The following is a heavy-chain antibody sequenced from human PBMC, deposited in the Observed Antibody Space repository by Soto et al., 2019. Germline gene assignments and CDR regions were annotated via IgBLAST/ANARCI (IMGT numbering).Heavy chain of an antibody. CDR3: ARSTMVRGVIHWFDP. V-gene: IGHV4-38-2*01. J-gene: IGHJ5*02. CDR1: CYSIISGYY. Sequence: SETLSLTCAFSCYSIISGYYWGWIRQPPGKGLEWIGSIYHSGSTYYNPSLKSRVTISVDTSKNQFSLKLSSVTAADTAVYYCARSTMVRGVIHWFDPWGQGTLVTVSS. CDR2: IYHSGST. D-gene: IGHD3-10*01.